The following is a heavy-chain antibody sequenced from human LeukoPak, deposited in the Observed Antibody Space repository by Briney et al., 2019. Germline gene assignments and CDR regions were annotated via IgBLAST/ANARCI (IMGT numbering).Heavy chain of an antibody. V-gene: IGHV3-33*06. CDR2: IWYDGSNK. Sequence: PGRSLRLSCAASGFTFSSYGMHWVRQAPGKGLEWVAVIWYDGSNKYYADSVKGRFTISRDNSKNTLYLQMNSLRAEDTAVYYCAKVDSFTYGDWSWFDPWGQGTLVTVSS. D-gene: IGHD4-17*01. CDR3: AKVDSFTYGDWSWFDP. J-gene: IGHJ5*02. CDR1: GFTFSSYG.